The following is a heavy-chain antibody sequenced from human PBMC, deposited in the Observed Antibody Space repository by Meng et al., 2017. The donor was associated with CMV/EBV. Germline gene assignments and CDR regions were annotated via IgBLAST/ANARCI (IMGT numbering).Heavy chain of an antibody. CDR1: GFTFSSYA. CDR2: INSDGSST. V-gene: IGHV3-74*01. Sequence: GESLKISCAASGFTFSSYAMSWVRQAPGKGLVWVSRINSDGSSTSYADSVKGRFTISRDNAKNTLYLQMNSLRAEDTAVYYCAREDYGYYGMDVWGQGTTVTVSS. J-gene: IGHJ6*02. CDR3: AREDYGYYGMDV.